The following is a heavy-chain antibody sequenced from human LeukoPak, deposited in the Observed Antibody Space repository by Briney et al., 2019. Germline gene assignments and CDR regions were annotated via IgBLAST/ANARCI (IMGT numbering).Heavy chain of an antibody. CDR2: ISAYNGNT. Sequence: ASVKVSCKASGYTFTSYGISWVRQAPGQGLEWMGWISAYNGNTNYAQKLQGRVTMTTDTSTSTAYMELRSLRSDDTAVYYCARGRRRGSGSYLAAFDIWGQGTMVTVSS. CDR3: ARGRRRGSGSYLAAFDI. V-gene: IGHV1-18*01. J-gene: IGHJ3*02. CDR1: GYTFTSYG. D-gene: IGHD3-10*01.